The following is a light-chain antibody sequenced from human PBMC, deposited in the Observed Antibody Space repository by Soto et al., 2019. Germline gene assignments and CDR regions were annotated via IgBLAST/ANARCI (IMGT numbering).Light chain of an antibody. J-gene: IGKJ4*01. CDR1: RTLGFY. V-gene: IGKV1-39*01. Sequence: IQMAQSPSSLSASLGDRVTITCRASRTLGFYLNWYQQKPGRAPQLLIYTASNLQTGVPSRFIGSGSGTEFTLTISSLQPEDFATYYCQQSLGSPLTFGGGTKV. CDR3: QQSLGSPLT. CDR2: TAS.